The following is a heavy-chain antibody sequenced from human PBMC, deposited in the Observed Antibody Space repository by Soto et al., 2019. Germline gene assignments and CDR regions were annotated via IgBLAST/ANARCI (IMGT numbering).Heavy chain of an antibody. V-gene: IGHV1-2*06. CDR1: GYTFTGYF. J-gene: IGHJ5*02. CDR3: ANLPPTHEWFDP. CDR2: MNPNSGAT. Sequence: ASVKVSCKASGYTFTGYFIHWLRQAPGQGLEWMGRMNPNSGATNYAPKFQGRVSMTRDTSIRTAYMELASLRSDDTAVYYCANLPPTHEWFDPWGQGTLVAVCS.